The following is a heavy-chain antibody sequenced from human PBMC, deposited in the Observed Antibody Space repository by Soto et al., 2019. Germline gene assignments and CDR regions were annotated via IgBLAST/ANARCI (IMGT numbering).Heavy chain of an antibody. V-gene: IGHV3-23*01. CDR1: GFTFSSYA. CDR2: ISGSGGST. CDR3: ARAYSSSQSYGMDV. J-gene: IGHJ6*02. Sequence: GGSLRLSCAASGFTFSSYAMSWVRQAPGKGLEWVSAISGSGGSTYYADSVKGRFTISRDNSKNTLYLQMNSLRDEDTAVYYSARAYSSSQSYGMDVWGQGTTVTVSS. D-gene: IGHD6-13*01.